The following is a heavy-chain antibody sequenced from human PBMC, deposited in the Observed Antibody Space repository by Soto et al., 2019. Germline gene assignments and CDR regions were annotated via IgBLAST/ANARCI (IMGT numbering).Heavy chain of an antibody. V-gene: IGHV1-3*01. D-gene: IGHD6-19*01. CDR1: GYTFTSYA. J-gene: IGHJ4*02. CDR2: INAGNGNT. Sequence: GASVKVSCKASGYTFTSYAMHWVRQAPGQRLEWMGWINAGNGNTKYSQKFQGRVTITRDTSASTAYMELSSLRSEDTAVYYCARDRGYSSGWYGYFEYWGQGTLVTVSS. CDR3: ARDRGYSSGWYGYFEY.